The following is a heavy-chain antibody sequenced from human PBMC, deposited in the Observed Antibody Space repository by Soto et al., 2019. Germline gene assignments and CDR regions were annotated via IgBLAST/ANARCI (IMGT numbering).Heavy chain of an antibody. Sequence: GGSLRLSCTTSGFTFNNYAMNWVRQAPGKGLEWVSFISGSGGSAYYADSVQGRFTISRDNSRKTLYLQMNSLRAEDTAIYSCVREGGGRYSPGSFDLWGRGTKVTVSS. D-gene: IGHD6-19*01. J-gene: IGHJ3*01. CDR1: GFTFNNYA. V-gene: IGHV3-23*01. CDR2: ISGSGGSA. CDR3: VREGGGRYSPGSFDL.